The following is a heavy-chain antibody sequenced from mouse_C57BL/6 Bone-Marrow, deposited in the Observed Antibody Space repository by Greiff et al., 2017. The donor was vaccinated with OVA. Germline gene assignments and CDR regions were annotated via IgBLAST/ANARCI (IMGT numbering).Heavy chain of an antibody. Sequence: EVKVEESGGGLVQPGGSMKLSCVASGFTFSNYWMNWVRQSPEKGLEWVAQIRLKSDNYATHYAESVKGRFTISRDDSKSSVYLQMNNLRAEDTGIYYCTGGSIAYWGQGTLVTVSA. CDR2: IRLKSDNYAT. CDR1: GFTFSNYW. V-gene: IGHV6-3*01. CDR3: TGGSIAY. D-gene: IGHD1-1*01. J-gene: IGHJ3*01.